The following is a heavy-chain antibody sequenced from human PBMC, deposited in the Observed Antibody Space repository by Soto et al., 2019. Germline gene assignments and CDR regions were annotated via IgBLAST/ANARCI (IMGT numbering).Heavy chain of an antibody. V-gene: IGHV4-59*01. Sequence: QVQLQESGPGLVKPSETLSLTCTVSGGSISSYYWSWIRQPPGKGLEWIGYIYYSGSTNYNPSLKSRVTISVDTSKNQFSLKLSSVTAADTAVYYCARGREWSPLDAFDIWGQATMVTVSS. CDR3: ARGREWSPLDAFDI. J-gene: IGHJ3*02. CDR1: GGSISSYY. CDR2: IYYSGST. D-gene: IGHD3-3*01.